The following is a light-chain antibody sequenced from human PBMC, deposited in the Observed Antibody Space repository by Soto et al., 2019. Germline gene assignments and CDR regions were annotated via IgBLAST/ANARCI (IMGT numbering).Light chain of an antibody. CDR3: QSYDSSLSASV. CDR2: DNT. Sequence: QSVLTQPPSVSGAPGQRVTISCTGNSSNIGAGYDVHWYQQLPGTAPKLLIYDNTNRPSGVPDRFSGSKSGTSASLAITGLQAEDEADYYCQSYDSSLSASVFGGGTKLTVL. V-gene: IGLV1-40*01. CDR1: SSNIGAGYD. J-gene: IGLJ3*02.